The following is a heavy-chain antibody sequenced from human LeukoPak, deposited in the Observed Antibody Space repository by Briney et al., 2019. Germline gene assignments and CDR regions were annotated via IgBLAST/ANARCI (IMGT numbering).Heavy chain of an antibody. CDR3: AKMPDTEVAGTWGYYLDH. J-gene: IGHJ4*02. D-gene: IGHD6-13*01. V-gene: IGHV3-23*05. Sequence: GGSLRLSCEGSDFTFNIYTFQWVRQAPGKGLEWVSSIGSTGTNVYYAASVEGRFTISRDISNNTVFLQLNNLRPEDTAVYYCAKMPDTEVAGTWGYYLDHWGQGTRVAVSA. CDR1: DFTFNIYT. CDR2: IGSTGTNV.